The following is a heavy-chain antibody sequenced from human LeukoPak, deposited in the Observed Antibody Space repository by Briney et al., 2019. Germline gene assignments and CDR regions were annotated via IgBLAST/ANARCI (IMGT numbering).Heavy chain of an antibody. CDR2: INPSGGST. J-gene: IGHJ6*03. V-gene: IGHV1-46*01. D-gene: IGHD3-10*01. CDR1: GYTFTSYY. Sequence: ASVKVSCKASGYTFTSYYMHWVRQAPGQGLEWMGIINPSGGSTSYAQKFQGRVTMTRDTSTSTVYMELSSLRSEDTAVYYCARASYYYGSGSLSDVYYYMDVWGKGTTVTVSS. CDR3: ARASYYYGSGSLSDVYYYMDV.